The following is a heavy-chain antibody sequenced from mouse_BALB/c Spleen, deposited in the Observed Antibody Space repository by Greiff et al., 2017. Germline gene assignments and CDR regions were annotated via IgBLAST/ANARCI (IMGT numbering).Heavy chain of an antibody. V-gene: IGHV1-18*01. CDR1: GYTFTEYT. J-gene: IGHJ3*01. D-gene: IGHD1-1*01. Sequence: DVKLVESGPELVKPGASVKISCKTSGYTFTEYTMHWVKQSHGKSLEWIGGINPNNGGTSYNQKFKGKATLTVDKSSSTAYMELRSLTSEDSAVYYCARTRYYGSSSFAYWGQGTLVTVSA. CDR3: ARTRYYGSSSFAY. CDR2: INPNNGGT.